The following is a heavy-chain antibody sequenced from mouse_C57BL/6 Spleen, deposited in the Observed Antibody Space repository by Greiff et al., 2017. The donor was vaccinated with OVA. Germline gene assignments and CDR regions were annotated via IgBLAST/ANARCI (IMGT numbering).Heavy chain of an antibody. CDR2: ISYDGSN. J-gene: IGHJ3*01. CDR3: AREDWFAY. Sequence: EVQLQESGPGLVKPSQSLSLTCSVTGYSITSGYYWNWIRQFPGNKLEWMGYISYDGSNNYNPSLKNRISITRDTSKNQFFLKLNSVTTEDTATYYCAREDWFAYWGQGTLVTVSA. CDR1: GYSITSGYY. V-gene: IGHV3-6*01.